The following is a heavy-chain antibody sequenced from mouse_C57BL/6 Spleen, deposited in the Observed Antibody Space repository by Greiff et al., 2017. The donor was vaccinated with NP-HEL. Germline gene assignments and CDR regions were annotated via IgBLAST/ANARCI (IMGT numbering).Heavy chain of an antibody. CDR3: TRSVATDY. V-gene: IGHV1-15*01. Sequence: VQLQESGAELVRPGASVTLSCKASGYTFTDYEMHWVKQTPVHGLEWIGAIDPETGGTAYNQKFKGKAILTADKSSSTAYMELRSLTSEDSAVYYCTRSVATDYWGQGTTLTVSS. D-gene: IGHD1-1*02. J-gene: IGHJ2*01. CDR2: IDPETGGT. CDR1: GYTFTDYE.